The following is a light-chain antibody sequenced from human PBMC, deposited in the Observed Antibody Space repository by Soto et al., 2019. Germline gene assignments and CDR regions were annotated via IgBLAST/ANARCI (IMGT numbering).Light chain of an antibody. CDR2: EVT. Sequence: QSVLTQPASVSRSPGQSITISCTGTSRDIGNYNYVSWYQHHPGKAPKLIIYEVTDRPSGVSNRFSASKSGNTASLTISGLQAEDEADYYCSSYTTTTTVIFGGGTKLTVL. V-gene: IGLV2-14*01. J-gene: IGLJ2*01. CDR3: SSYTTTTTVI. CDR1: SRDIGNYNY.